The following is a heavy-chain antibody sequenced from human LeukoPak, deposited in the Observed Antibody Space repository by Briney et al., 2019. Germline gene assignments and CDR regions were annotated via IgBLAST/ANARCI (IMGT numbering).Heavy chain of an antibody. V-gene: IGHV1-58*02. CDR1: GFTSTTST. J-gene: IGHJ3*02. CDR2: IVVGSGDT. CDR3: AADQPRYPDAFDI. D-gene: IGHD1-1*01. Sequence: GTSVKVSCKASGFTSTTSTMQWVRQARGQRLEWIGWIVVGSGDTNYAEKFQKRVTITRDMSTSTVYMELSSLRSDDTAVYYCAADQPRYPDAFDIWGQGTMVTVSS.